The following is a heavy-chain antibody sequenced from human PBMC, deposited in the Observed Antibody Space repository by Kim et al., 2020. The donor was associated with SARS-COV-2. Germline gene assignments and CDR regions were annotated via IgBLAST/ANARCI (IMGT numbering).Heavy chain of an antibody. CDR3: AKSVSGSYFGYYY. Sequence: GGSLRLSCAASGFTFNTYGMHWVRQAPGKGLEWVAVISYDGNNKYYADSVKGRFTISRDNSENTLYLQMNSLRIEDTAVYYCAKSVSGSYFGYYYWGQGTLVTVSS. V-gene: IGHV3-30*18. J-gene: IGHJ4*02. D-gene: IGHD1-26*01. CDR1: GFTFNTYG. CDR2: ISYDGNNK.